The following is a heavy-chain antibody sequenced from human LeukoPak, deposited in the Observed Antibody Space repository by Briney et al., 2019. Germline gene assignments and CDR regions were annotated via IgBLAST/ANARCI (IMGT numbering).Heavy chain of an antibody. Sequence: ASVKVSCKASGYIFTSYAMNWVRQAPGQGLEWMGWINTNTGNPTYAQGFTGRFVFSLDTSVSTAYLQISSLKAEDTAVYYCARQKTDYYDSSGFYIFEYWGQGTLVTVSS. CDR3: ARQKTDYYDSSGFYIFEY. J-gene: IGHJ4*02. CDR2: INTNTGNP. D-gene: IGHD3-22*01. V-gene: IGHV7-4-1*02. CDR1: GYIFTSYA.